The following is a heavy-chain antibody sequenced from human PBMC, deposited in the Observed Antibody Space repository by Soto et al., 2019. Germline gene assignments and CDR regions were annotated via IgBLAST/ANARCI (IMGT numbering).Heavy chain of an antibody. CDR2: ISAYNGNT. Sequence: ASVKVSCKASGYTFTSYGISWVRQAPGQGLEWMGWISAYNGNTNYAQKLQGRVTMTTDTSTSTAYMELRSLRSDYTAVYYCAGVEGGTGGSEYGGIWFDPWGQGTLVTVFS. D-gene: IGHD2-15*01. CDR3: AGVEGGTGGSEYGGIWFDP. J-gene: IGHJ5*02. V-gene: IGHV1-18*01. CDR1: GYTFTSYG.